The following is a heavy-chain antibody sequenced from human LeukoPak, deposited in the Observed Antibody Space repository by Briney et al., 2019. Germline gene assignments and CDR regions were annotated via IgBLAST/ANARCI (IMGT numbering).Heavy chain of an antibody. CDR2: MNPNSGNT. D-gene: IGHD3-22*01. CDR1: GYTFTSYD. V-gene: IGHV1-8*03. CDR3: AREYTGGRCYYDLLY. J-gene: IGHJ4*02. Sequence: ASVKVSCEASGYTFTSYDINWVRQATGQGLEWMGWMNPNSGNTGYAQKFQGRVTITRNTSISTAYMELSRLRSDDTAVYYCAREYTGGRCYYDLLYWGQGTLVTVSS.